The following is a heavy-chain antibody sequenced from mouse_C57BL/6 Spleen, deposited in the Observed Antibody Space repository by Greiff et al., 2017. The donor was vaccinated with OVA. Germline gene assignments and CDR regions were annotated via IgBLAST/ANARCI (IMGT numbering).Heavy chain of an antibody. CDR2: IDPSDSYT. J-gene: IGHJ2*01. CDR3: ARSYGSSYVDY. Sequence: QVQLQQPGAELVKPGASVKLSCKASGYTFTSYWMQWVKQRPGQGLEWIGEIDPSDSYTNYNQKFKGKATLTVDISSSTAYMQLSSLTSEDSAVYYCARSYGSSYVDYWGQGTTLTVSS. CDR1: GYTFTSYW. V-gene: IGHV1-50*01. D-gene: IGHD1-1*01.